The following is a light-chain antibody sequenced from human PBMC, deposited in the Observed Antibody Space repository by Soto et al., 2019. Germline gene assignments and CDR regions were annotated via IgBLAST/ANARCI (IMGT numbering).Light chain of an antibody. Sequence: EIALTQSPGTLSLSPGERATLSCRASQSVTSSYLAWYQQKPGQAPRLVMYGASIRTSGIPDRFSGSGSGTDFTLTISRLEPEDFAVYYCQQYVRAPWTFGQGTKVEIK. J-gene: IGKJ1*01. V-gene: IGKV3-20*01. CDR3: QQYVRAPWT. CDR1: QSVTSSY. CDR2: GAS.